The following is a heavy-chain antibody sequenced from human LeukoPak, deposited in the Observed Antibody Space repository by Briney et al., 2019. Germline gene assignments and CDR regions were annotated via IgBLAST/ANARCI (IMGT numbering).Heavy chain of an antibody. D-gene: IGHD3-16*01. CDR3: AKQLWDGDY. J-gene: IGHJ4*02. CDR1: GFTFKNYG. CDR2: ISGGGRNT. Sequence: GGSLRLSCAASGFTFKNYGMSWVRQAPGKGLEWVASISGGGRNTHYADSVKGRFTISRGNSKNTMYLQMNSLRAEDTAVYHCAKQLWDGDYWGQGTQVTVSS. V-gene: IGHV3-23*01.